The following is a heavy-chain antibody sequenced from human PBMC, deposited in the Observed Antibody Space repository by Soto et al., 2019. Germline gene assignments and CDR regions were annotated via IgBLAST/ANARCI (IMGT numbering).Heavy chain of an antibody. D-gene: IGHD2-8*01. J-gene: IGHJ4*02. CDR2: VNHSGST. V-gene: IGHV4-34*01. CDR1: GGSFSGYY. CDR3: ARVRGYCTNGVCSLGCYFHY. Sequence: QVQLQQWGAGLLKPSETLSLTCAVYGGSFSGYYWGWIRQPPGKGLEWIGEVNHSGSTNSNPSLKRRATLPVAQPKNQCSLKLSSVTAADTAVYYCARVRGYCTNGVCSLGCYFHYWGQGTLVTVSS.